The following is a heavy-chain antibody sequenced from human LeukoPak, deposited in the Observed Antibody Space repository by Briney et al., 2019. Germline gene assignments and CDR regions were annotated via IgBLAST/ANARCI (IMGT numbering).Heavy chain of an antibody. CDR2: IFHSSKSYSGSV. CDR1: SGVLSSSRYY. V-gene: IGHV4-39*01. Sequence: ETLSLTCTVSSGVLSSSRYYWAWIRQPPGKGLEWVSSIFHSSKSYSGSVDYNPSLRSRVTMSIDASKEQVPLKLTSVTAADTAVCFCVTAPRGVMCDYSSVAHYMDVWGKGTRVTVSS. CDR3: VTAPRGVMCDYSSVAHYMDV. J-gene: IGHJ6*03. D-gene: IGHD4-17*01.